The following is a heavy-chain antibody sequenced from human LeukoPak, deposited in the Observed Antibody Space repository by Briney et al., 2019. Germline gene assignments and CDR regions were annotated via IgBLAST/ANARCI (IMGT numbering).Heavy chain of an antibody. CDR1: GGSISSYY. CDR2: IYTSGST. CDR3: ARDPRFDDLRFLEWDSSYYYYYMDV. Sequence: SETLSLTCTVSGGSISSYYWSWIRQPAGKGLEWIGRIYTSGSTNYNPSLKSRVTMSVDTSKNQFSLKLSSATAADTAVYYCARDPRFDDLRFLEWDSSYYYYYMDVWGKGTTVTVSS. D-gene: IGHD3-3*01. V-gene: IGHV4-4*07. J-gene: IGHJ6*03.